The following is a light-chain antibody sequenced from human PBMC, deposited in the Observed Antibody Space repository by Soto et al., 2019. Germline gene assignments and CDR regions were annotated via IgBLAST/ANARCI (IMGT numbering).Light chain of an antibody. CDR1: QSVSSSY. V-gene: IGKV3-20*01. CDR2: GAS. CDR3: QQYGSSPHT. Sequence: IVMTQYPGTLSLSPGERAALSCRASQSVSSSYLAWYQQKPGQAPRLLIYGASSRATGIPDRFSGSGSGTDFTLTISRLEPEDFAVYYCQQYGSSPHTFGQGTKVDI. J-gene: IGKJ1*01.